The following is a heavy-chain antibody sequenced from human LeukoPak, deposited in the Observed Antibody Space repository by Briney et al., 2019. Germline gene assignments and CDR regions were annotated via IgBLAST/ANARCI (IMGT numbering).Heavy chain of an antibody. V-gene: IGHV1-69*01. CDR3: ARDRTGSGCIDV. CDR1: LGTFSSYA. Sequence: PVRISCEASLGTFSSYAICSVRDAPRHGREWMGGIIPLFGTANYTQKFQCRVKITAEQSTSTAYMELGSPRSEDTAVYYCARDRTGSGCIDVWGKGTPVTVSS. CDR2: IIPLFGTA. D-gene: IGHD3-10*01. J-gene: IGHJ6*04.